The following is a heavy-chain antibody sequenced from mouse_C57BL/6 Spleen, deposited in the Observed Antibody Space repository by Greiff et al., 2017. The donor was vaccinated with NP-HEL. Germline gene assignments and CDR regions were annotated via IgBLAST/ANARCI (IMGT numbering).Heavy chain of an antibody. D-gene: IGHD1-1*01. CDR2: IYPGSGNT. Sequence: QVHVKQSGAELVRPGASVKLSCKASGYTFTDYYINWVKQRPGQGLEWIARIYPGSGNTYYNEKFKGKATLTAEKSSSTAYMQLSSLTSEDSAVYFCARLLREWYFDVWGTRTTVTVSS. J-gene: IGHJ1*03. V-gene: IGHV1-76*01. CDR1: GYTFTDYY. CDR3: ARLLREWYFDV.